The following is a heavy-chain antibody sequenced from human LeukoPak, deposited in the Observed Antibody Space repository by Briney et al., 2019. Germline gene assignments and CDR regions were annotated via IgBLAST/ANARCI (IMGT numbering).Heavy chain of an antibody. CDR3: ARTRVGATRGWFDP. CDR2: IYYSGST. D-gene: IGHD1-26*01. J-gene: IGHJ5*02. Sequence: PSETLSLTCTVSGGSISSYYWSWIRQPPGKGLEWIGYIYYSGSTNYNPSLKSRVTISVDTSKNQFSLKLSSVTAADTAVYYCARTRVGATRGWFDPWGQGTLVTVSS. CDR1: GGSISSYY. V-gene: IGHV4-59*01.